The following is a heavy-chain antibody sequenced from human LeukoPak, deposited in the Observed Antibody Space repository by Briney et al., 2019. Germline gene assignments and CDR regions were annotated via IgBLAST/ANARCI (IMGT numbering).Heavy chain of an antibody. J-gene: IGHJ6*03. V-gene: IGHV4-59*01. CDR2: IYYSGST. CDR3: ARDVGYGDYHYYMDV. Sequence: NPSETLSLTCTVSGGSISSYYWSWIRQPPGKGLEWIGYIYYSGSTYYNPSLKSRVTISVDTSKNQFSLKLSSVTAADTAVYYCARDVGYGDYHYYMDVWGKGTTVTISS. D-gene: IGHD4-17*01. CDR1: GGSISSYY.